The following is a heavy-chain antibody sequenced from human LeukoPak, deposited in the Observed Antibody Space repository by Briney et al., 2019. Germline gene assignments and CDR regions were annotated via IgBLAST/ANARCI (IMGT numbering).Heavy chain of an antibody. J-gene: IGHJ4*02. V-gene: IGHV3-74*01. Sequence: GGSLRLSCAASGYTVSSNYMSWVRQAPGKGLVWVSRINNDGSSTSYADSVKGRFAIFRDNAKNTLYLQMNSLRAEDSGAYYCARGPAASSGNYYVGDYWGQGTLVTVSS. D-gene: IGHD1-26*01. CDR3: ARGPAASSGNYYVGDY. CDR1: GYTVSSNY. CDR2: INNDGSST.